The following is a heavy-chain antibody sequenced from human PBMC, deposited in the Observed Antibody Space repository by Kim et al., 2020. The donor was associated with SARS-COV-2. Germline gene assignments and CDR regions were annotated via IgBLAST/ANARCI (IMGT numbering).Heavy chain of an antibody. D-gene: IGHD5-12*01. Sequence: SGDSVTGRVTTARENAKNSLYLQMNSLRAEDTAVYYCARDLDRDGYLFDYWGQGTLVTVSS. CDR3: ARDLDRDGYLFDY. J-gene: IGHJ4*02. V-gene: IGHV3-11*01.